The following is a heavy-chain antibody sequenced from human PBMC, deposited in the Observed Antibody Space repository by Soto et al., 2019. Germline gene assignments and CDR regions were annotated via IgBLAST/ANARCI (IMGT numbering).Heavy chain of an antibody. CDR3: ARVDKGIGSDV. CDR1: GGSFSGYY. D-gene: IGHD3-10*01. V-gene: IGHV4-34*01. J-gene: IGHJ6*02. Sequence: QVQLQQWGAGLLKPSETLSLTCAVYGGSFSGYYWSWIRQPPGKGLEWIGEINHSGSTNYNPSLKSRVTISVDTSKNQFSLKLSSVTAADTAVYYCARVDKGIGSDVWGQGTTVTVSS. CDR2: INHSGST.